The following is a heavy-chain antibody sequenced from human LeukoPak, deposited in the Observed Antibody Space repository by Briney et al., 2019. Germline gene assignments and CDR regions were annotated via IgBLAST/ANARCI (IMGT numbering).Heavy chain of an antibody. CDR2: INHSGST. V-gene: IGHV4-34*01. J-gene: IGHJ5*02. Sequence: PSETLSLTCAVYGGSFSGYYWSWIRLPPGKGLEWIGEINHSGSTNYNPSLKSRVTISVDTSKNQFSLKLSSVTAADTAVYYCARPGYCGGDCYSTPNWFDPWGQGTLVTVSS. CDR3: ARPGYCGGDCYSTPNWFDP. D-gene: IGHD2-21*02. CDR1: GGSFSGYY.